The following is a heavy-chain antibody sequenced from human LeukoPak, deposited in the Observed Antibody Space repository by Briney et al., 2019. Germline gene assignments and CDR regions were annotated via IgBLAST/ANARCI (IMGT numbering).Heavy chain of an antibody. CDR2: IYPGDSDT. Sequence: GESLKISCKGSGYSFTSYWIGWVRQMPGKGLEWMGIIYPGDSDTRYSPSFQGQVTISADKSISTAYLQWSSLKASDTAMYYCARHVRGIAVADDAFDIWGQGTMVTVSS. V-gene: IGHV5-51*01. J-gene: IGHJ3*02. CDR3: ARHVRGIAVADDAFDI. CDR1: GYSFTSYW. D-gene: IGHD6-19*01.